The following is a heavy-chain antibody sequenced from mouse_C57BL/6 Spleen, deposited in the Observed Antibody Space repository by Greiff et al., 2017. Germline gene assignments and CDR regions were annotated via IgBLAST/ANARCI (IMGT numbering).Heavy chain of an antibody. J-gene: IGHJ2*01. Sequence: QVQLQQPGAELVKPGASVKMSCKASGYTFTSYWITWVKQRPGQGLEWIGDIYPGSGSTNYNEKFKSKATLTVDTSSSTAYMQLSSLTSEDSAVYYCARFITTVVGKNYFDYWGQGTTLTVSS. CDR3: ARFITTVVGKNYFDY. V-gene: IGHV1-55*01. CDR1: GYTFTSYW. CDR2: IYPGSGST. D-gene: IGHD1-1*01.